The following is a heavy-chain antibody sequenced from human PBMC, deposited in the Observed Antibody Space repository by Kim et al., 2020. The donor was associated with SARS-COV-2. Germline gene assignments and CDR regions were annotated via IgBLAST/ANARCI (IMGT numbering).Heavy chain of an antibody. Sequence: GGSLRLSCAASGFTFSNAWMSWVRQAPGKGLEWVGRIQSKTDGGTTDYAAPVKGRFTISRDDSKNTLYLHMNSLKTADTAVYYCTTDGLWRVRDIWGQGT. J-gene: IGHJ3*02. CDR1: GFTFSNAW. CDR2: IQSKTDGGTT. CDR3: TTDGLWRVRDI. V-gene: IGHV3-15*01. D-gene: IGHD3-10*02.